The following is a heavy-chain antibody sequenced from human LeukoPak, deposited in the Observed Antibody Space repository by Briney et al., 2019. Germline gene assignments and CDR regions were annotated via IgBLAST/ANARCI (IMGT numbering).Heavy chain of an antibody. D-gene: IGHD6-19*01. CDR3: ARAYSSGWYDPYYFDY. CDR2: INSVGST. V-gene: IGHV3-53*01. J-gene: IGHJ4*02. Sequence: PGGSLRLSCAASGFTVISNYMSWVRQAPGKGLGWVSVINSVGSTYYADSVKGRFNISRDNSKNTLYLQMNSLRAEDTAVYYCARAYSSGWYDPYYFDYWGQGTLVTVSS. CDR1: GFTVISNY.